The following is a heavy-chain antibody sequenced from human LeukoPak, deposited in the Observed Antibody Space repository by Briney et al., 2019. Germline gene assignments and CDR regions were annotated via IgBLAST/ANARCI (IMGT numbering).Heavy chain of an antibody. J-gene: IGHJ4*02. CDR1: GGSFSGYY. CDR2: INHSRST. D-gene: IGHD3-3*01. V-gene: IGHV4-34*01. CDR3: AREFFGARAFQY. Sequence: SETLSLTCAGYGGSFSGYYWSWIRQPPGKGLEWIGEINHSRSTSYNPSLKSRVTISVDTSKNSFSLRLTSVTAADTAVYYCAREFFGARAFQYWGQGILVTVSS.